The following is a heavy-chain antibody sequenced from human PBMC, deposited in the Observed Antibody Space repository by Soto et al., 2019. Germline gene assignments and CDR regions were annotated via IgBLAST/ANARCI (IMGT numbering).Heavy chain of an antibody. CDR2: INPNSGGT. V-gene: IGHV1-2*02. J-gene: IGHJ5*02. Sequence: SVKVSCKASGYTFTGYYMHWVRQAPGQGLEWMGWINPNSGGTNYAQKFQGRVTMTRDTSISTAYMELSRLRSDDTAVYYCARKADTIFGVVIYNWFDPWGQGTLVTVSS. CDR3: ARKADTIFGVVIYNWFDP. D-gene: IGHD3-3*01. CDR1: GYTFTGYY.